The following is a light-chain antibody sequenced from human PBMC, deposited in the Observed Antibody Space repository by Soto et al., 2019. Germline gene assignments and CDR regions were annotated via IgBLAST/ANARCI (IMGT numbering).Light chain of an antibody. V-gene: IGLV2-14*01. CDR1: SSDVGAYNY. J-gene: IGLJ2*01. Sequence: QSALTQPASVSGSPGQSITISCTGTSSDVGAYNYVSWYQQHPGKAPKLMIYDVSKRPSGVSNRFSGSKSGSTASLTISGLQAEDEADYYCCSDTSSSLFGGGTQLTVL. CDR2: DVS. CDR3: CSDTSSSL.